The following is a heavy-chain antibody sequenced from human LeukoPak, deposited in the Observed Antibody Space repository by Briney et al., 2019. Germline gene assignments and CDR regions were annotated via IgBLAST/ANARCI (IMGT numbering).Heavy chain of an antibody. CDR3: ARAYSSSWYWNWFDP. V-gene: IGHV4-59*08. CDR1: GGSISNYY. D-gene: IGHD6-13*01. J-gene: IGHJ5*02. Sequence: SETLSLTCTVSGGSISNYYWSWIRQPPGKGLEWIGYIYYSGSTNYNPSLKSRVTISVDTSKNQFSLKVSSVSAADTAVYYCARAYSSSWYWNWFDPWGQGTLVTVSS. CDR2: IYYSGST.